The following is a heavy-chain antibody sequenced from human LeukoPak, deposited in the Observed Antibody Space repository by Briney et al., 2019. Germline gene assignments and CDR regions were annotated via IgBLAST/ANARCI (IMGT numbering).Heavy chain of an antibody. J-gene: IGHJ5*02. CDR3: ARDAPQVPAAGVLAS. V-gene: IGHV3-53*01. Sequence: GGSLRLSCAASGFTVSDNYMSWVLHAPGKGLEWVSVMYSRGDTYYAKSVKGRFTFSRDISKNTLYLQMNGLRTEDTAMYYCARDAPQVPAAGVLASWGQGTLVIVSS. D-gene: IGHD6-13*01. CDR1: GFTVSDNY. CDR2: MYSRGDT.